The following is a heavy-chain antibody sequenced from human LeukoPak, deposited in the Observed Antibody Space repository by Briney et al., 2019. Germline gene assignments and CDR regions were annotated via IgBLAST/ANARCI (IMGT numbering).Heavy chain of an antibody. CDR1: SRSISSHC. Sequence: SASHSPTHTLSSRSISSHCSSSIQHPPGSGLESIGYIYYSGTTNYHPSLKSRVTISVDTSKNQFSLKLTSVTAADTAVYYCARISGRSSPAPYYYYGMDVWGQGTTVTVSS. CDR2: IYYSGTT. D-gene: IGHD3-10*01. J-gene: IGHJ6*02. CDR3: ARISGRSSPAPYYYYGMDV. V-gene: IGHV4-59*08.